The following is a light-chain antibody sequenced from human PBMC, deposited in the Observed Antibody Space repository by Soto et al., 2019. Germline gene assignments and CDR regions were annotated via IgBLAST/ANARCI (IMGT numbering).Light chain of an antibody. CDR3: KQALQTPQYT. Sequence: DIVMTQSPLSLPVTPGEPASISCRSSQSLLHSNGYNYLDWYLQKPGQSPQLLIYLGSNRSSGVPDRFSGSGSCTDFTLKISRLEAEDVGVYYYKQALQTPQYTFGQGTKLEIK. CDR1: QSLLHSNGYNY. V-gene: IGKV2-28*01. J-gene: IGKJ2*01. CDR2: LGS.